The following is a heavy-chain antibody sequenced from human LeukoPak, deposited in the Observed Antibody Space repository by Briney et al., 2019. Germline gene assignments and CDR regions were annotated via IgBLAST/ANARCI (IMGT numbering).Heavy chain of an antibody. Sequence: SETLSLTCTVSGGSISSHYWSWIRQPPGKGLEWIGYVYYSGSTSYNPSLKSRVTISVDTSKNQFSLKLSSVTAADAAVYYCARGPGSGTYWAFDYWGQGTLVTVSS. D-gene: IGHD1-26*01. CDR2: VYYSGST. CDR1: GGSISSHY. CDR3: ARGPGSGTYWAFDY. J-gene: IGHJ4*02. V-gene: IGHV4-59*11.